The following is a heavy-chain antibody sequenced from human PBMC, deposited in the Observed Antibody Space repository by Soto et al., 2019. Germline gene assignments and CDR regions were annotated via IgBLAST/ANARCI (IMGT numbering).Heavy chain of an antibody. CDR3: ARGGGGIAAAGSPHKYYYYYGMDV. CDR1: GGSFSGYY. D-gene: IGHD6-13*01. J-gene: IGHJ6*02. V-gene: IGHV4-34*01. Sequence: SETLSLTCTVYGGSFSGYYWSWIRQPPGKGLEWIGEINHSGSTNYNPSLKSRVTISVDTSKNQFSLKLSSVTAADTAVYYCARGGGGIAAAGSPHKYYYYYGMDVWGQRTTVTVSS. CDR2: INHSGST.